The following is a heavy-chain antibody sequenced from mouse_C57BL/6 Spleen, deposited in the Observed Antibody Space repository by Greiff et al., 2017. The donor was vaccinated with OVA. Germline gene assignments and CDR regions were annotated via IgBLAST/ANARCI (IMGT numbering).Heavy chain of an antibody. V-gene: IGHV1-82*01. Sequence: VQLQQSGPELVKPGASVKISCKASGYAFSSSWMNWVKQRPGKGLEWIGRIYPGDGDTNYNGKFKGKATLTADKSSSTAYMQLSSLTSEDSAVYFCARSPYPDYWGQGTTLTVSS. CDR2: IYPGDGDT. D-gene: IGHD2-10*01. J-gene: IGHJ2*01. CDR3: ARSPYPDY. CDR1: GYAFSSSW.